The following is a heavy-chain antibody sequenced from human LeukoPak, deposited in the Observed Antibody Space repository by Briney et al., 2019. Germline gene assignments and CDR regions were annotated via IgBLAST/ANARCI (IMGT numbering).Heavy chain of an antibody. CDR2: IYSSGST. CDR1: GFTVSSNY. CDR3: ARITTGTIDY. Sequence: GGSLRLSCAASGFTVSSNYMTWVRQAPGKGLEWVSVIYSSGSTYYADSVKGRFTISRDNSKNTLYLQMNSLRAEDTAVYYCARITTGTIDYWGQGTLVTVSS. J-gene: IGHJ4*02. D-gene: IGHD1-1*01. V-gene: IGHV3-53*01.